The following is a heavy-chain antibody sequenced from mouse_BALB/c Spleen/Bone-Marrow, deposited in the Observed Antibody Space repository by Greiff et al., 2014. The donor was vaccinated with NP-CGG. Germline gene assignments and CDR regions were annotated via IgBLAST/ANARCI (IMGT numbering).Heavy chain of an antibody. CDR3: ARAYRYDGGYYYAMDY. V-gene: IGHV5-9-4*01. CDR1: GFTFSSYA. Sequence: EVQLVESGGGSVKPGGSLKLSCAASGFTFSSYAMSWVRQSPEKRLEWVAEISSGGSYTYYPDTVTGRFTISRDNAKNTLCLEMSSLRSEDTAMYYCARAYRYDGGYYYAMDYWGRGTSVTVSS. D-gene: IGHD2-14*01. CDR2: ISSGGSYT. J-gene: IGHJ4*01.